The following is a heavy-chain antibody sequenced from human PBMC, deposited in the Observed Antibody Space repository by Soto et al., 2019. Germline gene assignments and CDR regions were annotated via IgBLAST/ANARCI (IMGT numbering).Heavy chain of an antibody. V-gene: IGHV1-18*01. J-gene: IGHJ4*02. CDR2: ISAYNGNT. CDR1: GYTFTSYG. D-gene: IGHD1-26*01. Sequence: QVQLVQSGAEVKKPGASVKVSCKASGYTFTSYGISWVRQAPGQGLEWMGWISAYNGNTNSAQKLQGRVTMTTDTPTSTAYMELRSLRSDATAVSYCARDRGSYALDYWGQGTLVTVSS. CDR3: ARDRGSYALDY.